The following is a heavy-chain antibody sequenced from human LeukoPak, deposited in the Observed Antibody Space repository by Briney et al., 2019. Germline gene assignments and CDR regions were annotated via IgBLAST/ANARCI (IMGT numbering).Heavy chain of an antibody. V-gene: IGHV4-59*01. CDR1: GGSISSYY. D-gene: IGHD3-10*01. Sequence: KTSETLSLTCTVSGGSISSYYWTWIRQPPGKGLEWIGFIYYSGSTNYNPSLKNRVTISLDTSKNQFSLNLSSVTTADTAVYYCARDVLTGRFGMDVWGQGTTVIVSS. CDR3: ARDVLTGRFGMDV. CDR2: IYYSGST. J-gene: IGHJ6*02.